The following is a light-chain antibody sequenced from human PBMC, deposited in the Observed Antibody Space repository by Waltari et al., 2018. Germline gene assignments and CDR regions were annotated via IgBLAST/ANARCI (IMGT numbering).Light chain of an antibody. V-gene: IGKV1-39*01. CDR2: AGS. CDR1: QNITRY. CDR3: QQTHGRPWT. J-gene: IGKJ1*01. Sequence: TQSPSSLSAFVGDKGYITCRASQNITRYLCWYHQRPGKAPKLLIYAGSTLQSGVPSRFSGSGSGTDFTLTISFLEPEDFATYYCQQTHGRPWTFGQGTRVEI.